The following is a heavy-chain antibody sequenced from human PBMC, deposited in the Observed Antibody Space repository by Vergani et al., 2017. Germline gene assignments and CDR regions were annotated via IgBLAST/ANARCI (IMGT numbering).Heavy chain of an antibody. CDR3: ASSDARLERRDYYYYYMDV. D-gene: IGHD1-1*01. CDR1: GFTFSSYA. V-gene: IGHV3-23*01. CDR2: ISGSGGST. J-gene: IGHJ6*03. Sequence: EVQLLESGGGLVQPGGSLRLSCAASGFTFSSYAMSWVRQAPGKGLEWVSAISGSGGSTYYADSVKGRFTISRVNFKNTLYLQMNSLRAEDTAVYYCASSDARLERRDYYYYYMDVWGKGTTVTVSS.